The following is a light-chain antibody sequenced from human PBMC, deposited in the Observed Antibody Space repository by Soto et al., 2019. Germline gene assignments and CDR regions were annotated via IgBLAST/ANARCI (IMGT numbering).Light chain of an antibody. CDR2: ADT. CDR1: SSSVGAGYD. V-gene: IGLV1-40*01. CDR3: QSYDSSLSGYV. Sequence: QSVLTQPPSVSGAPGQTITISCTGSSSSVGAGYDVHWYQQLPGAAPKLLIYADTNRPSGVPDRFSGSKSGTSASLAITGLQAEDEADYYCQSYDSSLSGYVFGIGTKLTDL. J-gene: IGLJ1*01.